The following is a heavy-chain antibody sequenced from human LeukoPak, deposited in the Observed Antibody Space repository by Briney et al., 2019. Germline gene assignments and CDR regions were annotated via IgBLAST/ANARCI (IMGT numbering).Heavy chain of an antibody. Sequence: GESLKISCKGSGYSFTTYWIGWVRQMPGKGLEWMGIIYPGDSDTRYSPSFQGQVTISADKSISTAYLQWSSLKASDTVMYYCARARYCSGGSCYAEYWGQGTLVTVSS. CDR1: GYSFTTYW. D-gene: IGHD2-15*01. CDR2: IYPGDSDT. V-gene: IGHV5-51*01. J-gene: IGHJ4*02. CDR3: ARARYCSGGSCYAEY.